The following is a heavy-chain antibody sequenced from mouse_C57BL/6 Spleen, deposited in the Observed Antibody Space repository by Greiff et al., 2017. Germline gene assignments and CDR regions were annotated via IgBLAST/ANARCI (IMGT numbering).Heavy chain of an antibody. CDR2: SYPGDGDT. CDR3: ARDEDYDYFDY. V-gene: IGHV1-82*01. Sequence: QVQLQQSGAELVKPGASVKLSCKASGYAFSSSWMNWVKQRPGKGLEWIGRSYPGDGDTNYKAKFKGKATMTADKSSSTAYMQLRSLTSEDSAVYVCARDEDYDYFDYWGQGTMLTVSA. D-gene: IGHD2-4*01. CDR1: GYAFSSSW. J-gene: IGHJ2*01.